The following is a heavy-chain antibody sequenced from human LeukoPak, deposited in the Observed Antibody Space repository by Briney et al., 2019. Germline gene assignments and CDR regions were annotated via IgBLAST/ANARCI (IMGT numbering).Heavy chain of an antibody. CDR2: ISYDGSNK. D-gene: IGHD3-10*01. Sequence: GGSLRLSCAASGFTFSSYAMHWVRQAPGKGLDWVAVISYDGSNKYYADSVKGRFTISRDNSKNTLYLQMNSLRAEDTAVYYCAREGYYYGSGNNWFAPWGQGTLVTVSS. V-gene: IGHV3-30*04. J-gene: IGHJ5*02. CDR1: GFTFSSYA. CDR3: AREGYYYGSGNNWFAP.